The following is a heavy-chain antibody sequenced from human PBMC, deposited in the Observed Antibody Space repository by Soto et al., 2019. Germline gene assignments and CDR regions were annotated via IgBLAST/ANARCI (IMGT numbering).Heavy chain of an antibody. D-gene: IGHD4-17*01. CDR3: AKSAPMDAGDKYYYDF. CDR1: GGTFSTFG. V-gene: IGHV1-69*13. CDR2: IILFXXTX. J-gene: IGHJ4*02. Sequence: SVKVSCKASGGTFSTFGISWVRQAPGQGLEWMGGIILFXXTXXXXXKXXXRITITADESTNTVYMDLRSLTSEDTAIYYCAKSAPMDAGDKYYYDFWGQGALVTVSS.